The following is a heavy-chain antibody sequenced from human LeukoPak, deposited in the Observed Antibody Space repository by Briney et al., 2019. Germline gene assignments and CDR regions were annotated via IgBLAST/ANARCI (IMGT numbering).Heavy chain of an antibody. Sequence: KASETLSRTCTVSGGPISSYYWSWIRQPPGKGLEWIGYIYYSGSTNYNPSLKSRVTISVDTSKNQFSLKLSSVTAADTAVYYCARGRGYAFDIWGQGTMVTVSS. D-gene: IGHD1-26*01. CDR3: ARGRGYAFDI. J-gene: IGHJ3*02. V-gene: IGHV4-59*01. CDR1: GGPISSYY. CDR2: IYYSGST.